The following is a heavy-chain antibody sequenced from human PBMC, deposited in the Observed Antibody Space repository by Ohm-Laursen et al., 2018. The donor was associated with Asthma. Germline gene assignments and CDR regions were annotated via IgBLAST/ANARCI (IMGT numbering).Heavy chain of an antibody. Sequence: SLRLSCAASGFTFSSYIMNWVRQAPGKGLEWVSYISSSSSTIYYADSVKGRFTISRDDAKNTVYLQMNGLRPDDTAVYYCARDVMEWYLPAFDFWGQGTLVTVSS. D-gene: IGHD3-3*01. CDR1: GFTFSSYI. J-gene: IGHJ4*02. V-gene: IGHV3-48*04. CDR3: ARDVMEWYLPAFDF. CDR2: ISSSSSTI.